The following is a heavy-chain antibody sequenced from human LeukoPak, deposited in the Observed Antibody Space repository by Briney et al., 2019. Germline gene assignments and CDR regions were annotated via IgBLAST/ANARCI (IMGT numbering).Heavy chain of an antibody. D-gene: IGHD3-10*01. CDR2: IYYSGIT. CDR1: GGSISSTYYY. J-gene: IGHJ5*02. V-gene: IGHV4-39*02. Sequence: PSETLSLTCTVSGGSISSTYYYCGWIRQPPGKVLEWIGTIYYSGITYYNPSLKSRLTISVDTSKNHFSLRLSSVTAADMAVYYCARGHYFASGNYYRGWFDPWGQGSLVTVSS. CDR3: ARGHYFASGNYYRGWFDP.